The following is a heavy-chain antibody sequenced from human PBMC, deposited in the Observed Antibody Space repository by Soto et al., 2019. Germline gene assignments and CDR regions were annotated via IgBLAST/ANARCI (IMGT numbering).Heavy chain of an antibody. J-gene: IGHJ4*02. CDR3: ASRTRWPPSYAFDY. Sequence: QVQLQQWGAGLLKPSETLSLTCAVYGGSFSGYYWSWIRQPPGKGLEWIGEINHSGSTNYNPSLMSRVTISVATSKTQFSLKLSSVPAAHTAVYYCASRTRWPPSYAFDYWGQGTLVTVSS. V-gene: IGHV4-34*01. CDR1: GGSFSGYY. D-gene: IGHD1-7*01. CDR2: INHSGST.